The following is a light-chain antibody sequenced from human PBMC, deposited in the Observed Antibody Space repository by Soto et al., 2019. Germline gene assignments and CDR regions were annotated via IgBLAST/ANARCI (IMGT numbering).Light chain of an antibody. Sequence: EIVLTQSPGTLSLSPGERATLSCRASQSVSASYLAWYQQKPGQAPRLLIYGASSRATGIPDRFSGSGSGTDFALTISRLEPEDFAVYYCQQVGTRGYTFGQGTQLEIK. CDR1: QSVSASY. CDR3: QQVGTRGYT. V-gene: IGKV3-20*01. CDR2: GAS. J-gene: IGKJ2*01.